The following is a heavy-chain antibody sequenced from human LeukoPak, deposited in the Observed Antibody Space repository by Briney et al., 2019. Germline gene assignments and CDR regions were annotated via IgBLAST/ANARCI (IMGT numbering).Heavy chain of an antibody. D-gene: IGHD3-22*01. J-gene: IGHJ4*02. CDR1: GFTFSSYS. CDR2: ISSSSSYI. Sequence: GGSLRLSCAASGFTFSSYSMNWVRQAPGKGLEWVSSISSSSSYIYYADSVKGRFTISRDNAKNSLYLQMNSLRAEDTAVYYCARLVGSIYYDSSGYPPDYWGQGTLVTVSS. CDR3: ARLVGSIYYDSSGYPPDY. V-gene: IGHV3-21*01.